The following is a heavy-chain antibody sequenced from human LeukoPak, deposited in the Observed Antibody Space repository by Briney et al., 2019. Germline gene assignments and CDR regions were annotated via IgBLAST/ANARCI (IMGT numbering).Heavy chain of an antibody. V-gene: IGHV3-7*01. CDR3: ARDSMDYFDY. CDR2: IKKDGSEK. J-gene: IGHJ4*02. Sequence: GGSLRLSCAASGFTFSSHWMSWVRQAPGKGLEWVANIKKDGSEKYYVDSVKGRFTISRDNAKNTLYLQMNSLRAEDTAVYYCARDSMDYFDYWGQGTLVTVSS. CDR1: GFTFSSHW.